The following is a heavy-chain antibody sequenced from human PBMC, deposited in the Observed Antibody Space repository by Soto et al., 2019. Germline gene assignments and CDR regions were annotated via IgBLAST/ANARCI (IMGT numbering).Heavy chain of an antibody. V-gene: IGHV4-34*01. CDR1: GGSFSGYY. J-gene: IGHJ4*02. Sequence: SETLSLTCAVYGGSFSGYYWSWIRQPPGKGLEWIGEINHSGSTNYNPSLKSRVTISVDTSKNQFSLKLSSVTAADTAVYYCARRAGYYDSSGYPYWGQGTLVTVSS. CDR3: ARRAGYYDSSGYPY. CDR2: INHSGST. D-gene: IGHD3-22*01.